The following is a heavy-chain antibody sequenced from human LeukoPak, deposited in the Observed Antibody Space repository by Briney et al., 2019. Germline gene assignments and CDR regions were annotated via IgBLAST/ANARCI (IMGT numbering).Heavy chain of an antibody. J-gene: IGHJ4*02. D-gene: IGHD3-9*01. Sequence: SETLSLTCTVSGYSISNGYYWGWIRQPPGKGLEWVGSISHRGSTYYNPSLKSRVTISVDTSKNQFSLKLSSVTAADTAVYYCARLVWVDILSPAEAYYFDYWGQGTLVTVSS. CDR3: ARLVWVDILSPAEAYYFDY. CDR2: ISHRGST. V-gene: IGHV4-38-2*02. CDR1: GYSISNGYY.